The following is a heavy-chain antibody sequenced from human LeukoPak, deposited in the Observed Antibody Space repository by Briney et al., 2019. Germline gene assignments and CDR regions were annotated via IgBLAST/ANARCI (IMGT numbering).Heavy chain of an antibody. J-gene: IGHJ4*02. CDR3: ARESYIAAAGTFDY. CDR1: GFTFDDYA. D-gene: IGHD6-13*01. Sequence: GGSLRLSCAASGFTFDDYAMHWVRHAPGKGLEWVSGISWNSGSIGYADSVKGRFTISRDNAKNSLYLQMNSLRAEDTALYYCARESYIAAAGTFDYWGQGTLVTVSS. CDR2: ISWNSGSI. V-gene: IGHV3-9*01.